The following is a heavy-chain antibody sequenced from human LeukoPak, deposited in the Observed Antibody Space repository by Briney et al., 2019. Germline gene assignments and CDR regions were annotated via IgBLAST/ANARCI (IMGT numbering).Heavy chain of an antibody. J-gene: IGHJ3*02. Sequence: SETLSLTCTISGGSISSYYWSWIRQPPGKGLEWIGEIYHSGSTNYNPSLKSRVTISVDKSKNQFSLKLSSVTAADTAVYYCASELVVAATSSHDAFDIWGQGTMVTVSS. CDR1: GGSISSYY. CDR3: ASELVVAATSSHDAFDI. V-gene: IGHV4-59*12. D-gene: IGHD2-15*01. CDR2: IYHSGST.